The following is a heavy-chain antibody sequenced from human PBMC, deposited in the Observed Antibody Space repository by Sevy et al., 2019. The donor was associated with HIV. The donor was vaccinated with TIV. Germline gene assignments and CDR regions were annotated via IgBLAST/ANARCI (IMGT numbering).Heavy chain of an antibody. J-gene: IGHJ6*02. Sequence: ASVKVSCKASGGTFSNYAISWVRQAPGQGLEWMGGFIPMFDTANYALKFQGKVTLTADGSTTTAYIELSSLRSDDTAVYYCAGSYFDSSGYSSLYYYGMDVWGQGTTVTVSS. CDR1: GGTFSNYA. CDR2: FIPMFDTA. V-gene: IGHV1-69*13. D-gene: IGHD3-22*01. CDR3: AGSYFDSSGYSSLYYYGMDV.